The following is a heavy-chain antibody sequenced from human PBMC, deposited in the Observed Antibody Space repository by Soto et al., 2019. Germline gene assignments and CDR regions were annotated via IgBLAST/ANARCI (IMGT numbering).Heavy chain of an antibody. CDR3: ARVIAGCYFGC. CDR2: TRDKSEVYTT. J-gene: IGHJ4*02. CDR1: VFTIRDHY. D-gene: IGHD6-13*01. V-gene: IGHV3-72*01. Sequence: PVGSLRLSCASSVFTIRDHYMDCVRQSSGKWLEWVGRTRDKSEVYTTEYAASVKGRLTISRDESKQSVYVQMNSLTTEDTAVYYCARVIAGCYFGCWGQGSLGSLSS.